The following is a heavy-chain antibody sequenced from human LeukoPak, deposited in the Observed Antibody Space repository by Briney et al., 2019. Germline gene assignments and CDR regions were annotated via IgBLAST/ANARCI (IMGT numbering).Heavy chain of an antibody. J-gene: IGHJ5*02. Sequence: GSLRLSCGASGFAFNSNWMSWVRQAPGKGLEWIGEINHSGSTNYNPSLKSRVTISVDTSKNQFSLKLSSVTAADTAVYYCARGPVYYDFWSGYRYTSKWFDPWGQGTLVTVSS. V-gene: IGHV4-34*01. CDR1: GFAFNSNW. D-gene: IGHD3-3*01. CDR3: ARGPVYYDFWSGYRYTSKWFDP. CDR2: INHSGST.